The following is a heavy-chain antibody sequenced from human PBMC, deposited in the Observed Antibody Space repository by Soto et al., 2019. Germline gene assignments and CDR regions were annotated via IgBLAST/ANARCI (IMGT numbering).Heavy chain of an antibody. V-gene: IGHV3-9*01. D-gene: IGHD3-3*02. Sequence: EVQLVESGGGLVQPGRSMSLSCAGSGFSFDDFAMHWVRQAPGKGLECVSSINWNSANIGYAGSVRGRFTTSRDNAKNYLHLQMSSLKPEDTAFYYCVKDVARFISGFDNWGQGILVTVSS. CDR2: INWNSANI. CDR1: GFSFDDFA. CDR3: VKDVARFISGFDN. J-gene: IGHJ4*02.